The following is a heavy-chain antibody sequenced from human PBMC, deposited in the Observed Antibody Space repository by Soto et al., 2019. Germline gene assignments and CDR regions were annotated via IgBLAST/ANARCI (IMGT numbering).Heavy chain of an antibody. CDR2: INSGGNT. CDR3: ARGGDSYGYGVYYYYGMDV. J-gene: IGHJ6*02. CDR1: GFGVSNNY. V-gene: IGHV3-66*01. Sequence: EVQLVESGGGLVQPGGSLRLSCAASGFGVSNNYMSWVRQAPGKGLEWVSAINSGGNTYYADSVKGRFTISRDNSKNTVDLQMSSVGAEDTAVYYCARGGDSYGYGVYYYYGMDVWGQGTTVTVSS. D-gene: IGHD5-18*01.